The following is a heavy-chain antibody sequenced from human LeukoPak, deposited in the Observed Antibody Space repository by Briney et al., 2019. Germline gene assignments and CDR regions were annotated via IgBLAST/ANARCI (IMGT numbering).Heavy chain of an antibody. D-gene: IGHD4-11*01. Sequence: GGSLRLSCAASGFTFSSYAMSWVRQAPGKGLEWVSAISGSGGSTYYADSVKGRFTISRGNSKNTLYLQMNSLRAEDTAVYYCAKATVSYYYYYMDVWGKGTTVTVSS. CDR2: ISGSGGST. V-gene: IGHV3-23*01. CDR3: AKATVSYYYYYMDV. CDR1: GFTFSSYA. J-gene: IGHJ6*03.